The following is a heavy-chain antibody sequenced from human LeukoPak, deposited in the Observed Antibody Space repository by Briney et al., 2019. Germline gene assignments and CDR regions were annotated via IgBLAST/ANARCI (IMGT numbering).Heavy chain of an antibody. CDR3: ARTYARYNWFDP. CDR2: IYYGGST. J-gene: IGHJ5*02. Sequence: SETLSLTCTVSGGSISSHYWSWIRQPPGKGLEWIGYIYYGGSTNYNPSLKSRVTISVDTSKNQFSLKLSSVTAADTAVYYCARTYARYNWFDPWGQGTLVTVSS. D-gene: IGHD2-8*01. CDR1: GGSISSHY. V-gene: IGHV4-59*11.